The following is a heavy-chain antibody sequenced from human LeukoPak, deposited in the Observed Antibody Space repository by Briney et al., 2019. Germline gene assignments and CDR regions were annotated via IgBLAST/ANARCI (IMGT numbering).Heavy chain of an antibody. CDR2: IYYSGST. CDR3: ARDDHGGWSDY. Sequence: PSETLSLTCTVSGGSISSSIYYWGWIRQPPGKGLEWIGSIYYSGSTYYNPSLKSRVTISVDTSKNQFSLKLSSVTAADTAVYYCARDDHGGWSDYWGQGTLVTVSS. CDR1: GGSISSSIYY. J-gene: IGHJ4*02. D-gene: IGHD2-15*01. V-gene: IGHV4-39*07.